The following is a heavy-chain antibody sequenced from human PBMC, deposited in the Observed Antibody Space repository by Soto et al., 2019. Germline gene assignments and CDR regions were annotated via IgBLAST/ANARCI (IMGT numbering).Heavy chain of an antibody. CDR1: GDSTTSGAYY. J-gene: IGHJ5*02. Sequence: TSETLSLTCSVFGDSTTSGAYYGGWIRQPPGKGLEWLGSIYYSGYSYYNPALKSRGTISVDRSRNQFSLNRRSVTAADTAVYYCVSGTSFYDVLTGYYVDRWFDPWGQGTLVTVSS. CDR3: VSGTSFYDVLTGYYVDRWFDP. D-gene: IGHD3-9*01. CDR2: IYYSGYS. V-gene: IGHV4-39*01.